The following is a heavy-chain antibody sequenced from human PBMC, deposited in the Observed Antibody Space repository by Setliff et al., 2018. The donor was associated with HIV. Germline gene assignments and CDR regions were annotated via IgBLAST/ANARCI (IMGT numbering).Heavy chain of an antibody. J-gene: IGHJ4*02. CDR2: INPNNGNT. D-gene: IGHD6-19*01. Sequence: AASVKVSCKASGYTFISYAVYWVRQAPGQGLEWVGWINPNNGNTKYAQNFQGRVSMTTTDTSTSTAYMELRSLRSDDTAMYYCARKYTGGPLDYWGQGTLVTVSS. CDR1: GYTFISYA. CDR3: ARKYTGGPLDY. V-gene: IGHV1-18*01.